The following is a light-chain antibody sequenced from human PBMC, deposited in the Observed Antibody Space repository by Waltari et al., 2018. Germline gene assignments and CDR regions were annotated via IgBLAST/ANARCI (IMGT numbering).Light chain of an antibody. CDR1: SDINAGAYR. CDR2: YKSDSDK. Sequence: QAVLTQPASLSASPGASASLTCTLRSDINAGAYRIYWYHQKPGSPPQYLLRYKSDSDKQQGSGVSSRFSGSKDSSANAGILFISGLQSEDEADYYCMIWHASARAFGGRTKLTVL. CDR3: MIWHASARA. J-gene: IGLJ3*02. V-gene: IGLV5-45*01.